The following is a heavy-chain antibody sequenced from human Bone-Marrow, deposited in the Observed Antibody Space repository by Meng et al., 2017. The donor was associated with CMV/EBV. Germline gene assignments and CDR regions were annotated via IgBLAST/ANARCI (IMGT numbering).Heavy chain of an antibody. Sequence: GESLKISCAASGFTFSSYAMHWVRQAPGKGLEWVAVISYDGSNKYYADSVKGRFTISRDNSKNTLYLQMNSLRAEDTAVYYCARGDVLYFDYWGQGTRVTVSS. D-gene: IGHD6-6*01. CDR2: ISYDGSNK. V-gene: IGHV3-30-3*01. CDR3: ARGDVLYFDY. CDR1: GFTFSSYA. J-gene: IGHJ4*02.